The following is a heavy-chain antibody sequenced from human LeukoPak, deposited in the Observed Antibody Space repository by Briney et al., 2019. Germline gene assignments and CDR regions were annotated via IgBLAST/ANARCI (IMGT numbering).Heavy chain of an antibody. CDR3: ARSLGDD. CDR1: GLTFSTYW. J-gene: IGHJ4*02. D-gene: IGHD3-16*01. V-gene: IGHV3-7*01. Sequence: GGSLRLSCEVSGLTFSTYWMTRVRQAPGKGLEWVASINQNGREKYYVDSVKGRFTISRDNAKDSLYLRMNSLRDEDTAVYYCARSLGDDWGQGTLVTVSS. CDR2: INQNGREK.